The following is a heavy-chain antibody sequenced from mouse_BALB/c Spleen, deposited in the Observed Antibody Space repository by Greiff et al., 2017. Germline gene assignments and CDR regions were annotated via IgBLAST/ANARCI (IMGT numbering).Heavy chain of an antibody. CDR1: GFTFSSYG. CDR3: ARVRDGYYDY. V-gene: IGHV5-6-3*01. CDR2: INSNGGST. Sequence: EVMLVESGGGLVQPGGSLKLSCAASGFTFSSYGMSWVRQTPDKRLELVATINSNGGSTYYPDSVKGRFTISRDNAKNTLYLQMSSLKSEDTAMYYCARVRDGYYDYWGQGTTLTVSS. D-gene: IGHD2-3*01. J-gene: IGHJ2*01.